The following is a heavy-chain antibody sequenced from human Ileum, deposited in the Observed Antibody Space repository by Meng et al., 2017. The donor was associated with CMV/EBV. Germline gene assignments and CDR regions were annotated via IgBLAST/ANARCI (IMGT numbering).Heavy chain of an antibody. CDR1: GGSASSSGNY. CDR3: ARDGEYACPVNF. Sequence: SETLSPTCTVSGGSASSSGNYWGWIRQPPGKALEWIGTITYSGTTSYNPSLNSRVTISLDTSKSQFSLRLTSVTAADTAICFCARDGEYACPVNFWGQGTLVTVSS. CDR2: ITYSGTT. D-gene: IGHD2-8*01. J-gene: IGHJ4*02. V-gene: IGHV4-39*07.